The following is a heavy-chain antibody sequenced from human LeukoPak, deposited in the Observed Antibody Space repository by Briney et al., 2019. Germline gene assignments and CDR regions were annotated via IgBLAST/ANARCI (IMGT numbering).Heavy chain of an antibody. CDR1: GGSFSGYY. D-gene: IGHD3-10*01. Sequence: PSETLSLTCAVYGGSFSGYYWSWIRQPPGKGLEWIGEINHSGSTNYNPSLKSRVTISVDTSKNQFSLKLSSVTAADTAVYYCARRTSGSYYPRPSSFDYWGQGTLVTVSS. CDR3: ARRTSGSYYPRPSSFDY. CDR2: INHSGST. J-gene: IGHJ4*02. V-gene: IGHV4-34*01.